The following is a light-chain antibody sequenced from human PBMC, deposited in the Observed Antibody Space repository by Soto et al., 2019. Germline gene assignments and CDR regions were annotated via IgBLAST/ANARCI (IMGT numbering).Light chain of an antibody. Sequence: QSALTPRASVSGSLVQSITISCTGTSSDVCYYNFVSWYHQHPGRAPKLIIHEVSRRPSGVSNRFSASNSGNTASLTISGLQAADEADSHCSSYAARRAFYVSGTGTKGTVL. CDR3: SSYAARRAFYV. CDR2: EVS. V-gene: IGLV2-14*01. CDR1: SSDVCYYNF. J-gene: IGLJ1*01.